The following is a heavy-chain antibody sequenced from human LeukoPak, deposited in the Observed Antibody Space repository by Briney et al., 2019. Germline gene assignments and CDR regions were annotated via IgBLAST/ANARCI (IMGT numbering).Heavy chain of an antibody. J-gene: IGHJ4*02. D-gene: IGHD3-10*01. CDR2: MNPNSGNT. V-gene: IGHV1-8*01. Sequence: ASVKVSCKASGYTFTSYDINWVRQATGQGLEWMGWMNPNSGNTGYAQKFQGRVTMTRNTSISTAYMELCSLRAEDTAVYYCARAQYYYGSGSYERDYWGQGTLVTVSS. CDR3: ARAQYYYGSGSYERDY. CDR1: GYTFTSYD.